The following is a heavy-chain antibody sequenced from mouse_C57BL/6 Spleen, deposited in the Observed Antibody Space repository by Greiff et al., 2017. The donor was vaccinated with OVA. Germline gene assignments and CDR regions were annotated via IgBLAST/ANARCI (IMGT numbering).Heavy chain of an antibody. V-gene: IGHV1-72*01. CDR1: GYTFTSYG. J-gene: IGHJ4*01. CDR3: ARLLLRDYYAMDY. D-gene: IGHD1-1*01. Sequence: QVQLQQPGAELVKPGASVKLSCKASGYTFTSYGMPWVKQRPGRGLEWIGRLDPTSGGTKYNEKFKSQATLTVDKPSSTAYMQLSSLTSEDSAVYYCARLLLRDYYAMDYWGQGTSVTVSS. CDR2: LDPTSGGT.